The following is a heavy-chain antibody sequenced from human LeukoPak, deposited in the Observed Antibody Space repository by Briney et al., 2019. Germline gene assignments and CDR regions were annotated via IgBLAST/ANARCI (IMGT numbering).Heavy chain of an antibody. CDR2: ISYDGSNK. D-gene: IGHD2-15*01. CDR1: GFTFSSYA. CDR3: ASGPGYCSGGSCYIDY. Sequence: GRSLRLSCAASGFTFSSYAMHWVRQAPGKGLEWVAVISYDGSNKYYADSVKGRFTISRDNSKNTLYLQMNSLRAEDTAVYYCASGPGYCSGGSCYIDYWGQGTLVTVSS. J-gene: IGHJ4*02. V-gene: IGHV3-30-3*01.